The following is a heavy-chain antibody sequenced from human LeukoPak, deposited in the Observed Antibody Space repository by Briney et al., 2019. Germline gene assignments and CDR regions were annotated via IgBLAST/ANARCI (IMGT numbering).Heavy chain of an antibody. CDR1: GGCINSGGYY. V-gene: IGHV4-31*03. CDR2: IHYTGST. J-gene: IGHJ6*03. D-gene: IGHD3/OR15-3a*01. Sequence: SETLSLTCTVSGGCINSGGYYWSWIRQHPGKGLEWIGYIHYTGSTNYNSSLKSRVTISIDTSKNQFSLELTSVTAADTAVYYCASGRYYYYLDVWGKGTTVTVS. CDR3: ASGRYYYYLDV.